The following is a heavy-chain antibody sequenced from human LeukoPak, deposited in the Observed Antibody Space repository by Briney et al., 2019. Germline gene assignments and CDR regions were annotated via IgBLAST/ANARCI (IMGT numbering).Heavy chain of an antibody. CDR1: GFTFSNYG. J-gene: IGHJ4*02. CDR3: ARAPPGYCSSTSCYFNY. CDR2: IWYDGSNR. D-gene: IGHD2-2*01. V-gene: IGHV3-33*01. Sequence: GGSLRLSCAASGFTFSNYGMHGVRQAPGKGLEWVAVIWYDGSNRYYADSVKGRFTISRDNSKNTLYLQMNSLRAEDTAVYYCARAPPGYCSSTSCYFNYWGQGILVTVSS.